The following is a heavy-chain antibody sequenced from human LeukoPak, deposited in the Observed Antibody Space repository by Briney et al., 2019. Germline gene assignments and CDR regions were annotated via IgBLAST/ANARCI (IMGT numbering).Heavy chain of an antibody. CDR3: ARSPTGSGWYYFDY. V-gene: IGHV3-30*02. CDR1: GFTFSSYG. D-gene: IGHD6-19*01. CDR2: IRYDGSNK. J-gene: IGHJ4*02. Sequence: GGSLRLSCAASGFTFSSYGMHWVRQAPGKGREGVAFIRYDGSNKYYADSVKGRFTISRDNAKNSLYLQMSSLRAEDTAVYYCARSPTGSGWYYFDYWGQGTLVTVSS.